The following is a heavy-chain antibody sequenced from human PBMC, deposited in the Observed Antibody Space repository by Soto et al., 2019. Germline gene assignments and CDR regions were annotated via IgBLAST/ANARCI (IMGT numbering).Heavy chain of an antibody. CDR1: GGSISSGDYY. CDR2: IYYSGST. D-gene: IGHD3-22*01. Sequence: PSETLSLTCTVSGGSISSGDYYWSWIRQPPGKGLEWIGYIYYSGSTYYNPSLKSRVTISVDTSKNQFSLKLSSVTAADTAVYYCARVGYYGSSGYYPIDYWGQGTLVTVS. V-gene: IGHV4-30-4*01. CDR3: ARVGYYGSSGYYPIDY. J-gene: IGHJ4*02.